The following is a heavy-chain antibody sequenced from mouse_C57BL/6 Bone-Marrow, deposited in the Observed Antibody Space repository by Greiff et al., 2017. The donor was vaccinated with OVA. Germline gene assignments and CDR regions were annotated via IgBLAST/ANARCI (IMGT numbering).Heavy chain of an antibody. CDR3: TAITTVDYYAMDY. V-gene: IGHV6-6*01. D-gene: IGHD1-1*01. CDR1: GFTFSDAW. Sequence: EVKLQESGGGLVQPGGSMKLSCAASGFTFSDAWMDWVRQSPEKGLEWVAEIRNKANNHATYYAESVKGRFTISRDDSKSSVYLQMNSLRAEDTGIYYCTAITTVDYYAMDYWGQGTSVTVSS. J-gene: IGHJ4*01. CDR2: IRNKANNHAT.